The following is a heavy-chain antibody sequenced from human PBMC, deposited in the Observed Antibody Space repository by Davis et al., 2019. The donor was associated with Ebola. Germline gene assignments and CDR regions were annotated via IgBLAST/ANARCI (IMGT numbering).Heavy chain of an antibody. CDR1: GFTFSRYA. V-gene: IGHV3-64D*06. Sequence: GESLKISCSASGFTFSRYAMHWVRQAPGKGLESVSRISTNGETTYYAESVKGRFTISRDNSKDTLYLQMRSLRTGDTAVNYCVKDRFAVVVVHGGFDFWGQGALVTVSS. CDR3: VKDRFAVVVVHGGFDF. J-gene: IGHJ4*02. CDR2: ISTNGETT. D-gene: IGHD2-15*01.